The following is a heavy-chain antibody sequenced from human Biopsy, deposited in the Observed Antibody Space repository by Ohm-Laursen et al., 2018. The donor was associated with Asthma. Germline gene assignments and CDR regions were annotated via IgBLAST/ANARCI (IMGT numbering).Heavy chain of an antibody. D-gene: IGHD6-19*01. CDR3: ARCQVGYSSGWSLLLKKIYYSGMDV. Sequence: ASSVKVSCKPPGGTFSNFAISWVRQAPGQGLEWLGGIMTVFGTTNYAQKFQGRVTITADESTSTAYMEVTSLRSEDTAIYYCARCQVGYSSGWSLLLKKIYYSGMDVWGQGTAVTVPS. J-gene: IGHJ6*02. V-gene: IGHV1-69*01. CDR1: GGTFSNFA. CDR2: IMTVFGTT.